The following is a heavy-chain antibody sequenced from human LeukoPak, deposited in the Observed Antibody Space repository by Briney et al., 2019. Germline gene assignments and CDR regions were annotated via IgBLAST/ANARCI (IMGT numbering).Heavy chain of an antibody. Sequence: PGGSLRLSCAASGFTVSSNYMSWVRQAPGKGLEWVSVIYSGGSTYYADSVKGRFTISRDNSKNTLHLQMNSLRAEDTAVYYCARGGGGDCYACLWFDPWGQGTLVTVSS. V-gene: IGHV3-53*01. CDR2: IYSGGST. CDR3: ARGGGGDCYACLWFDP. CDR1: GFTVSSNY. D-gene: IGHD2-21*02. J-gene: IGHJ5*02.